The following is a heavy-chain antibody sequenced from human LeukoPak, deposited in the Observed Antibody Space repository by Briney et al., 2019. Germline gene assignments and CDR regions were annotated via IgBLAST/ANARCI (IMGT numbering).Heavy chain of an antibody. CDR2: IDPGDSYT. CDR1: GYSFTSYW. D-gene: IGHD3-22*01. Sequence: PGESLKISCKGSGYSFTSYWISWVRLMPGEGLQWMGTIDPGDSYTNYSPSFQGHVTISVDRSITTAYLQWSSLKASDNAIYYCARRRADSSGYFYGGLDPWGQGTLVTVSS. J-gene: IGHJ5*02. V-gene: IGHV5-10-1*01. CDR3: ARRRADSSGYFYGGLDP.